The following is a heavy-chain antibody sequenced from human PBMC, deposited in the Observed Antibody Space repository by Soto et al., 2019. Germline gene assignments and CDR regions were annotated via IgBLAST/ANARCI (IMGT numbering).Heavy chain of an antibody. CDR2: IRSNGGST. Sequence: GGSLRLSCACSGFSFSSYAMHWVRQAPGKGLEYVSAIRSNGGSTYYANSVKGRFTIFRDNSKNTPYLQMGSLRAEDMAVYYCARDMYYDILTGSSPDYWGQGTLVTVSS. CDR3: ARDMYYDILTGSSPDY. V-gene: IGHV3-64*01. CDR1: GFSFSSYA. D-gene: IGHD3-9*01. J-gene: IGHJ4*02.